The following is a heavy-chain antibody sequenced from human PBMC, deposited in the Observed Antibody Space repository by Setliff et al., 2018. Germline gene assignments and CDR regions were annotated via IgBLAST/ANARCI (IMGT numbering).Heavy chain of an antibody. J-gene: IGHJ4*02. CDR2: FDPEDGET. D-gene: IGHD1-26*01. V-gene: IGHV1-24*01. CDR3: ATQPLQWELLGFDY. CDR1: GYTLTELS. Sequence: ASVKVSCKVSGYTLTELSMHWVRQAPGKGLEWMGGFDPEDGETIYAQKFQGRVTMTEDTSTDTAYMELSSLRSEDTAVYYCATQPLQWELLGFDYWGQGALVTVSS.